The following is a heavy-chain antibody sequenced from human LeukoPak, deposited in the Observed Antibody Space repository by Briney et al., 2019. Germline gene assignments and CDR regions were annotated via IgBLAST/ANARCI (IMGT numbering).Heavy chain of an antibody. D-gene: IGHD6-13*01. J-gene: IGHJ3*02. CDR1: GGSISSGSYF. V-gene: IGHV4-61*09. CDR3: ARALHSSSWYPDAFHI. Sequence: PSETLSLTCTVSGGSISSGSYFWSWIRQPAGKGLEWIGHIYTSGSTNYNPSLKSRVTISVDTSKNQFSLKLSSVTAADTAVYYCARALHSSSWYPDAFHIWGQGTMVTVSS. CDR2: IYTSGST.